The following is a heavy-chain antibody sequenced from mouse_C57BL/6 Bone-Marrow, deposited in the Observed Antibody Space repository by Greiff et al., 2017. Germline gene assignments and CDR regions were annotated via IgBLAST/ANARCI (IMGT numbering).Heavy chain of an antibody. CDR1: GYTFTDYY. Sequence: VQGVESGPELVKPGASVKISCKASGYTFTDYYINWVKQRPGQGLEWIGWIYPGSGNTKYNEKFKGKATLTVDTSSSTAYMQLSGLTSEDSAVYFCARFPDGYSAWFAYWGQGTLVTVSA. CDR2: IYPGSGNT. D-gene: IGHD2-3*01. J-gene: IGHJ3*01. CDR3: ARFPDGYSAWFAY. V-gene: IGHV1-84*01.